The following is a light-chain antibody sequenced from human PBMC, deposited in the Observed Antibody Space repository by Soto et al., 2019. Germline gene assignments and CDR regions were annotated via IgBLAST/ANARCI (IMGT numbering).Light chain of an antibody. CDR1: QSVTSNF. Sequence: EIVLTQSPGTLSLSPGERATHSCRASQSVTSNFLAWYQQKPGQAPRLLIYGASTRAAGVPDRFSGSGSGTDFTLTITRLEPEDFAVYYCQQYGRSPLMYTFGQGTKLGVK. V-gene: IGKV3-20*01. CDR2: GAS. J-gene: IGKJ2*01. CDR3: QQYGRSPLMYT.